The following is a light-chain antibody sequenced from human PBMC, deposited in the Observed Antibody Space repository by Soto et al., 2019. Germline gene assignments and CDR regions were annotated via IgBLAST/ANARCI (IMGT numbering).Light chain of an antibody. CDR1: GSDIGAYNY. Sequence: QSVLTQPASVSGSPGQSITISCTGSGSDIGAYNYVSWYQQHPGRAPKLLIHGVTRRPSGVSSRFSASKSAYTASLTIPGLQAEDEANYFCSSFTTSYCYVFG. J-gene: IGLJ2*01. CDR2: GVT. V-gene: IGLV2-14*01. CDR3: SSFTTSYCYV.